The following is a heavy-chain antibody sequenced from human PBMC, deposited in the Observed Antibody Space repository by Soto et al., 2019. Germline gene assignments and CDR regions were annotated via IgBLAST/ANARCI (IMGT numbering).Heavy chain of an antibody. J-gene: IGHJ6*02. CDR3: ARADYYGSGSYLNYYYYGMDV. CDR2: IYYSGST. V-gene: IGHV4-59*01. Sequence: PSETLSLTCTVSGGSISSYCWSWIRQPPGKGLECIGYIYYSGSTNYNPSLKSRVTISVDTSKNQFSLKLSSVTAADTAVYYCARADYYGSGSYLNYYYYGMDVWGQGTTVTVSS. CDR1: GGSISSYC. D-gene: IGHD3-10*01.